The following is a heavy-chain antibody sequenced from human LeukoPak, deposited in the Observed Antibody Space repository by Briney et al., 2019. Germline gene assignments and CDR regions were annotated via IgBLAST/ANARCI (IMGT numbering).Heavy chain of an antibody. Sequence: GGSLRLSCAAFGFTFSDYYMSWIRQAPGKGLEWVSYISSSGSTIYYADSVKGRFTISRDNAKNSLYLQMNSLRAEDTAVYYCARDIPPDYYGSGSRPSLDGMDVWGQGTTVTVSS. V-gene: IGHV3-11*01. D-gene: IGHD3-10*01. CDR2: ISSSGSTI. J-gene: IGHJ6*02. CDR3: ARDIPPDYYGSGSRPSLDGMDV. CDR1: GFTFSDYY.